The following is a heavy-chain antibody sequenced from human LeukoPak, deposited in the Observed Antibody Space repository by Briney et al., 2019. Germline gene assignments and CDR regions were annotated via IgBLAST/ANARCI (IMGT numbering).Heavy chain of an antibody. Sequence: EASVKVSCKASGYTFTSYGISWVRQAPGQGLEWMGWISAYNGNTHYAQKLQGRVTMTTDTSTSTAYMELRSLRSDDTAVYYCARDRPTYYYDSSGYSYFDYWGQGTLVTVSS. CDR2: ISAYNGNT. D-gene: IGHD3-22*01. V-gene: IGHV1-18*01. CDR1: GYTFTSYG. J-gene: IGHJ4*02. CDR3: ARDRPTYYYDSSGYSYFDY.